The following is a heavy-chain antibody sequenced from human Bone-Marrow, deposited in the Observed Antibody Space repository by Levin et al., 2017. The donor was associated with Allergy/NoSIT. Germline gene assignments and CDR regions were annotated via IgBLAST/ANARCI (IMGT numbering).Heavy chain of an antibody. J-gene: IGHJ3*02. Sequence: EASVKVSCKASGYIFTNYYMHWVRQAPGQGLEWMGNINPSGGSTSYAQKFQGRVTTTTDTSTSTVYMELSGVRSEDTAVYYCARIYGSGDSGNAFDIWGQGTMVTVSS. CDR1: GYIFTNYY. CDR2: INPSGGST. V-gene: IGHV1-46*01. D-gene: IGHD2-21*01. CDR3: ARIYGSGDSGNAFDI.